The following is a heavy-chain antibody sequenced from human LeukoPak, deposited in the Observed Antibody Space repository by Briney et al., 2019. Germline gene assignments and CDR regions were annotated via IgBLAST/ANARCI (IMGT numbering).Heavy chain of an antibody. CDR2: ISAYNGDT. D-gene: IGHD2-2*01. CDR3: ARLGVIPAPDH. CDR1: GYTFTSFG. J-gene: IGHJ5*02. Sequence: ASVKVSCKPSGYTFTSFGVTWVRQAPGQGLEWMGWISAYNGDTGSAEKFHDRVTLTTDTSTSTAYLELTTLKSDDTAVYYCARLGVIPAPDHWGQGTLVTVSS. V-gene: IGHV1-18*01.